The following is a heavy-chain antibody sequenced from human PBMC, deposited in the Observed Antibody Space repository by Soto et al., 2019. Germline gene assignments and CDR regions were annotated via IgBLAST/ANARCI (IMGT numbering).Heavy chain of an antibody. D-gene: IGHD1-1*01. Sequence: HITLKEAGPTLVKPTETLTLTCTFSGFSFTTTRMGVAWTRQPPGKALEWLAIIYWDGESRYNPLLRRRLTLTEDSSKNQVVLTMTNMDPKDTATYYCAHRDSTGTTTYFDSWGQGIPVTVAS. CDR2: IYWDGES. J-gene: IGHJ4*02. CDR3: AHRDSTGTTTYFDS. V-gene: IGHV2-5*02. CDR1: GFSFTTTRMG.